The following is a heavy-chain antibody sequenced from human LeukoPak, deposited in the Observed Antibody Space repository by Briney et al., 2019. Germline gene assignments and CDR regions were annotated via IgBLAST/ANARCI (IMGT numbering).Heavy chain of an antibody. CDR3: ASGRACYYYYGMDV. Sequence: GGSLRLSCAASGFTFSSYAVSWVRQAPGKGLEWVSAISGSGGSTYYADSVKGRFTISRDNSKNTLYLQMNSLRAEDTAVYYCASGRACYYYYGMDVWGQGTTVTVSS. V-gene: IGHV3-23*01. J-gene: IGHJ6*02. CDR2: ISGSGGST. D-gene: IGHD1-26*01. CDR1: GFTFSSYA.